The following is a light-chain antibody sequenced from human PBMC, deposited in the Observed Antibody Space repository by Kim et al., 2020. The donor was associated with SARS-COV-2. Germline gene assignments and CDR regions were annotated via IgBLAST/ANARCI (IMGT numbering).Light chain of an antibody. V-gene: IGKV3-20*01. CDR3: QHYGDSAYT. CDR2: GAY. Sequence: EVVLTQSPGTLSLSPGERATLSCRASQSFSSSYLAWYLQKPGQAPSLLIYGAYIRATGIPDRFSGSGSGTDFTLTISSLAPEDFAVYYCQHYGDSAYTFGQGTKLEI. J-gene: IGKJ2*01. CDR1: QSFSSSY.